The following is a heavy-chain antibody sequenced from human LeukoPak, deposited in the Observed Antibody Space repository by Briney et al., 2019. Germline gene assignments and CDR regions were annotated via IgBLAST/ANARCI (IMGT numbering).Heavy chain of an antibody. D-gene: IGHD2-8*01. CDR1: GYTFTGYY. J-gene: IGHJ6*03. Sequence: ASVKVSCKASGYTFTGYYMHWVRQAPGQGLEWMGWINPNSGGTNYAQKFQGRVTMTRDTSISTAYMELSRLRSDDTAVYYCARAGYCTNGVCYRGSYYYYDMDVWGKGTTVTVSS. CDR3: ARAGYCTNGVCYRGSYYYYDMDV. CDR2: INPNSGGT. V-gene: IGHV1-2*02.